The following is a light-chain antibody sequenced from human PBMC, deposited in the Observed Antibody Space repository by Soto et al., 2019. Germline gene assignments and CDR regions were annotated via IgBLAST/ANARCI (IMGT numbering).Light chain of an antibody. J-gene: IGLJ3*02. V-gene: IGLV2-14*01. CDR2: EVN. Sequence: QSVLTQPASVSGSPGQSITISCTGTSSDVGAYNFVSWYQQHPGKAPKLMIYEVNNRPSGVPNRFSGSKSGNTASLTISGLQAEDEADYYCSSWTSSTTQVLGGGTKLTVL. CDR3: SSWTSSTTQV. CDR1: SSDVGAYNF.